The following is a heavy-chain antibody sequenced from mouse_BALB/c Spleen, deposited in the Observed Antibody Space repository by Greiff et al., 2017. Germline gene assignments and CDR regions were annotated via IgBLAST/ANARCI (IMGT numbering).Heavy chain of an antibody. CDR1: GFTFSSYG. J-gene: IGHJ3*01. CDR2: ISSGGSYT. D-gene: IGHD4-1*02. Sequence: EVQRVESGGDLVKPGGSLKLSCAASGFTFSSYGMSWVRQTPDKRLEWVATISSGGSYTYYPDSVKGRFTISRDNAKNTLYLQMSSLKSEDTAMYYCARHANWRFAYWGQGTLVTVSA. CDR3: ARHANWRFAY. V-gene: IGHV5-6*01.